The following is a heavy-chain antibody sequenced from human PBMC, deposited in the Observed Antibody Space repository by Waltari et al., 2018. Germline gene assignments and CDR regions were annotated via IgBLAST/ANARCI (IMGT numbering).Heavy chain of an antibody. CDR2: ISWNSGSI. V-gene: IGHV3-9*01. D-gene: IGHD5-12*01. J-gene: IGHJ4*02. Sequence: EVQLVESGGGLVQPGRSLRLSCAASGFTFDDYAMHWVRQAPGKGLEWVSGISWNSGSIGYADSVKGRFTISRDNSKNTLYLQMNSLTAEDSALYYCAKDRRGYDKDIEYWGQGALVIVSS. CDR1: GFTFDDYA. CDR3: AKDRRGYDKDIEY.